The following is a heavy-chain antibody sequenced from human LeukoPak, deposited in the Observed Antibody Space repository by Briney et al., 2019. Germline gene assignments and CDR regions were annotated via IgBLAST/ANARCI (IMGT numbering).Heavy chain of an antibody. D-gene: IGHD3-22*01. J-gene: IGHJ6*04. CDR2: IKRQSDGATT. CDR3: TTEYYDSVSYFDD. CDR1: GFSFSNAW. Sequence: GGSLRLSCAAPGFSFSNAWMSWVRQVPGTGLEWVGRIKRQSDGATTQYAASVKDRFTISRDNSKKTLYLQMNNLKTEDTAVYYCTTEYYDSVSYFDDWGKGTTVTVSS. V-gene: IGHV3-15*01.